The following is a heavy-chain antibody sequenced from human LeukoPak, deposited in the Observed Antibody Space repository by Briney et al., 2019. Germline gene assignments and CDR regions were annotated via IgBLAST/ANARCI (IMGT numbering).Heavy chain of an antibody. Sequence: ASVKVSCKASGYTFTSYYIHWVRQAPGQGLEWVGIINPSGGSTNYAQDFQGRVTMTRDTSTSTVYMELSSLRSEDTAVYYCARDSGNYHYDMDVWGQGTTVIVSS. CDR3: ARDSGNYHYDMDV. CDR1: GYTFTSYY. D-gene: IGHD3-10*01. CDR2: INPSGGST. V-gene: IGHV1-46*01. J-gene: IGHJ6*02.